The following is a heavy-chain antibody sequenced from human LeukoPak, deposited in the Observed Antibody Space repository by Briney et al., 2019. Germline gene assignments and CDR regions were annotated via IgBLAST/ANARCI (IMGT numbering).Heavy chain of an antibody. CDR2: ISSSSSTI. CDR1: GFTFSSYS. J-gene: IGHJ4*02. D-gene: IGHD6-13*01. V-gene: IGHV3-48*04. Sequence: PGGSLRLSCAASGFTFSSYSMNWVRQAPGKGLEWVSYISSSSSTIYYADSVKGRFTISRDNAKNSLYLQMNSLRAEDTAVYYCARGPSSSWYFHLSDWGQGTLVTVSS. CDR3: ARGPSSSWYFHLSD.